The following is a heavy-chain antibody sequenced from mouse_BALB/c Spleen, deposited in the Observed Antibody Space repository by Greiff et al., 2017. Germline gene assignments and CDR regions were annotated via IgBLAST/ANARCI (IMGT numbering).Heavy chain of an antibody. V-gene: IGHV1-9*01. CDR1: GYTFSSYW. CDR2: ILPGSGST. J-gene: IGHJ4*01. Sequence: VQLQQSGAELMKPGASVKISCKATGYTFSSYWIEWVKQRPGHGLEWIGEILPGSGSTNYNEKFKGKATFTADTSSNTAYMQLSSLTSEDSAVYYCARTVSSVYAMDYWGQGTSVTVSS. D-gene: IGHD2-10*02. CDR3: ARTVSSVYAMDY.